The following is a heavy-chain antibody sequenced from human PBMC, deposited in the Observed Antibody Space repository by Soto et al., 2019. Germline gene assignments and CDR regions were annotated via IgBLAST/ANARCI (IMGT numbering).Heavy chain of an antibody. Sequence: EVQLVESGGGLVQPGSSLRLSCAASGFTFDNCGMHWVRQAPGKGLEWVAGISWDSSTIGYADSVKGRFIISRDDAKNSLYLQMDSLRGEDTALYYCVQGRDPTMATPLDHWGQGTQVIVSS. V-gene: IGHV3-9*01. CDR3: VQGRDPTMATPLDH. CDR2: ISWDSSTI. CDR1: GFTFDNCG. D-gene: IGHD2-15*01. J-gene: IGHJ4*02.